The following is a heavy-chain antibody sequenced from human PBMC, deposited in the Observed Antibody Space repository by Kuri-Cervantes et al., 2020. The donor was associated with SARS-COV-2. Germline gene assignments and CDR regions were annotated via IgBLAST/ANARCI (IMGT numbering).Heavy chain of an antibody. D-gene: IGHD2-15*01. J-gene: IGHJ3*02. CDR2: SYHSGST. V-gene: IGHV4-4*02. CDR1: GGSISSSNW. Sequence: SETLSLTCVVSGGSISSSNWWSWVRQPPGKGLEWIGESYHSGSTNDNPSLKSRVTISVDKSKSQFSLKLISVTAADTAVYYCARTGAVAATQINAFDIWGQGTMVTVSS. CDR3: ARTGAVAATQINAFDI.